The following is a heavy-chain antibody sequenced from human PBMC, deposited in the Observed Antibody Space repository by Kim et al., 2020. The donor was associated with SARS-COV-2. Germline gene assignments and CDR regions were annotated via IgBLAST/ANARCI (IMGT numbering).Heavy chain of an antibody. V-gene: IGHV1-2*02. CDR1: GYTFTGYY. CDR3: ASQLRITMIVVVHYAFDI. D-gene: IGHD3-22*01. CDR2: INPNSGGT. J-gene: IGHJ3*02. Sequence: ASVKVSCKASGYTFTGYYMHWVRQAPGQGLEWMGWINPNSGGTNYAQKFQGRVTMTRDTSISPAYMELSRLRSDDTAVYYCASQLRITMIVVVHYAFDIWGQGKLVTVSS.